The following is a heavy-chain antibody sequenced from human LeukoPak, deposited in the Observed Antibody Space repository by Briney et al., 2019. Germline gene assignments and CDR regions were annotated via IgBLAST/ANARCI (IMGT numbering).Heavy chain of an antibody. J-gene: IGHJ4*02. CDR3: ARDGYGDYPLGASKVGDY. Sequence: QPGGSLRPSCAASGFTFSSYSMNWVRQAPGKGLEWISYISSSSSTIYYADSVKGRFTISRDNAKNSLYLQMDSLRDEDTAVYYCARDGYGDYPLGASKVGDYWGQGTLVTVSS. CDR2: ISSSSSTI. D-gene: IGHD4-17*01. V-gene: IGHV3-48*02. CDR1: GFTFSSYS.